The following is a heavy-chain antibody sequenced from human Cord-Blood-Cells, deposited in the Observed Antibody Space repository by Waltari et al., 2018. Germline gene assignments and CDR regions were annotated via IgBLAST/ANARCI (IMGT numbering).Heavy chain of an antibody. Sequence: QVQLVQSGAEVKKPGASVKVSCKVSGYTLTELSMHWVRQAPGKGLEWMGGFDPEEGETSYAQKFQGRVTMTEDTSTDTAYMELSSLRSEDTAVYYCATDLGWGELSRFDYWGQGTLVTVSS. CDR1: GYTLTELS. CDR2: FDPEEGET. V-gene: IGHV1-24*01. CDR3: ATDLGWGELSRFDY. J-gene: IGHJ4*02. D-gene: IGHD3-16*02.